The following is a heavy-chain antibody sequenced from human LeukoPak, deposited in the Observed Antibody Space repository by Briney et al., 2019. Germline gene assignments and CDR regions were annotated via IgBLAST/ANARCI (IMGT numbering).Heavy chain of an antibody. CDR3: ARSTSATMFGVAADY. CDR1: GVSFSSYY. V-gene: IGHV4-59*01. Sequence: PSETLSLTCTVSGVSFSSYYWSWIRQPPGKGLEWIGYIFYTGRTNYNPSLKGRVTISVDTSKNQFSLNLTSVTTADTAVYYCARSTSATMFGVAADYWGQGTLVTVSS. CDR2: IFYTGRT. J-gene: IGHJ4*02. D-gene: IGHD3-3*01.